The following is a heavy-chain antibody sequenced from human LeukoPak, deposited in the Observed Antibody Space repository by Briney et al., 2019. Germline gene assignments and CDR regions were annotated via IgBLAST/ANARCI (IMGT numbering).Heavy chain of an antibody. J-gene: IGHJ5*02. CDR2: ISAYNGNT. CDR1: GYTFTRYG. CDR3: ARDPSYQPLGS. V-gene: IGHV1-18*01. Sequence: ASVKVSCKASGYTFTRYGVNWVRQAPGQGLEWMGWISAYNGNTNYAQKFQDRVTMTTDTSTSTAYMELRSLTSDDTAVYYCARDPSYQPLGSWGQGTLVTVSS. D-gene: IGHD1-14*01.